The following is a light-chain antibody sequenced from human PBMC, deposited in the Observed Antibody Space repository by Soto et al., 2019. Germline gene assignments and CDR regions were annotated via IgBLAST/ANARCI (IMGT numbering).Light chain of an antibody. J-gene: IGKJ5*01. Sequence: LVMTLSPDSLSVSRGERATLNCKSSQTVLYSSNNKNYLAWYQQKPGQPPKLLIYWASTRESGVPERFSGSGSGTDFTLTISSLQAEDVAVYYCQQYYSTPITFGQGTRLEI. CDR1: QTVLYSSNNKNY. CDR2: WAS. CDR3: QQYYSTPIT. V-gene: IGKV4-1*01.